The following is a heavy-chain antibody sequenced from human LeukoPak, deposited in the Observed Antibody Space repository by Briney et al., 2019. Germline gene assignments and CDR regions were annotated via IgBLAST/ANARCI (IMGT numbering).Heavy chain of an antibody. J-gene: IGHJ4*02. V-gene: IGHV4-59*01. CDR3: ARGGRQVPYYFDY. CDR2: IYYSGST. D-gene: IGHD6-19*01. CDR1: GGSISSYY. Sequence: SETLSLTCSVSGGSISSYYWSWIRQPPGKGLEWIGYIYYSGSTNYNPSLKSRVTISVGTSKNQFSLKLSSVSAADTAVYYCARGGRQVPYYFDYWGQGTLVTVSS.